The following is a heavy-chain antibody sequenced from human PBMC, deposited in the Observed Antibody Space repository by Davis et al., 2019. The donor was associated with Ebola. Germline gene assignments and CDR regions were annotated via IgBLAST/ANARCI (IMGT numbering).Heavy chain of an antibody. V-gene: IGHV1-2*02. CDR2: IDINTGRT. J-gene: IGHJ6*02. Sequence: ASVKVSCKTSGFTFIDWYIHWVRQAPGQGLQCGGWIDINTGRTFYAQKFQGRATLTRATSISTAYMELKNLTSDDTAVYYCARQGQYYGLDIWGQGTTVTVSS. CDR1: GFTFIDWY. CDR3: ARQGQYYGLDI.